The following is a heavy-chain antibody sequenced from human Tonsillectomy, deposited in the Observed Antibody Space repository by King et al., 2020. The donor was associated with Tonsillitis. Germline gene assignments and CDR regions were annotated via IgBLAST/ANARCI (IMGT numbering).Heavy chain of an antibody. Sequence: VQLVESGGGLVQPGGSLRLSCAASGFTFSDHYMDWVRQAPGKGLEWVGRTRNKANSYTTEYAASVKGRFTITRDDSKNSLYLQMNSLKTEDTAVYYCTREQGGYGDYGYMDVWGAGTTVTVSS. V-gene: IGHV3-72*01. CDR2: TRNKANSYTT. CDR3: TREQGGYGDYGYMDV. D-gene: IGHD4-17*01. CDR1: GFTFSDHY. J-gene: IGHJ6*03.